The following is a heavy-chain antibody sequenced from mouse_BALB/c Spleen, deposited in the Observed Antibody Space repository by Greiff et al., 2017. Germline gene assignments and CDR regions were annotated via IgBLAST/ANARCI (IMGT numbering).Heavy chain of an antibody. J-gene: IGHJ2*01. Sequence: VQGVESGPGLVAPSQSLSITCTVSGFSLTSYGVHWVRQPPGKGLEWLGVIWAGGSTNYNSALMSRLSISKDNSKSQVFLKMNSLQTDDTAMYYCARDHYYYGSYYFDYWGQGTTLTVSS. CDR2: IWAGGST. CDR3: ARDHYYYGSYYFDY. V-gene: IGHV2-9*02. D-gene: IGHD1-1*01. CDR1: GFSLTSYG.